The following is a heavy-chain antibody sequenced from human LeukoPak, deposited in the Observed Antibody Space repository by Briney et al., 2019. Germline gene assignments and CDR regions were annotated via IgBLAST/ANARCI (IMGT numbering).Heavy chain of an antibody. CDR1: GFTFSSYS. V-gene: IGHV3-48*01. CDR2: ISSSSSTI. Sequence: PGGSLRLSCAASGFTFSSYSMNWVRQAPGKGLEWVSYISSSSSTIYYADSVKGRFTISRDNAKNSLYLQMNSLRAEDTAVYYCARETEFYGYDPFYYYYYYMDVWGKGTTATVSS. J-gene: IGHJ6*03. CDR3: ARETEFYGYDPFYYYYYYMDV. D-gene: IGHD5-18*01.